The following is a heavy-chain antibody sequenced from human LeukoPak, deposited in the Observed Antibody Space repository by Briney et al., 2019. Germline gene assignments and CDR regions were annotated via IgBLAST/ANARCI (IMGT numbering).Heavy chain of an antibody. D-gene: IGHD2-2*01. Sequence: ETLSLTCTVSGGSISSYYWSWIRQPPGKGLEWIGYIYYSGSTNYNPSLKSRVTISVDTSKNQFSLKLSSVTAADTAVYYCASGYCSSTSCLDYWGQGTLVTVSS. J-gene: IGHJ4*02. CDR1: GGSISSYY. V-gene: IGHV4-59*12. CDR2: IYYSGST. CDR3: ASGYCSSTSCLDY.